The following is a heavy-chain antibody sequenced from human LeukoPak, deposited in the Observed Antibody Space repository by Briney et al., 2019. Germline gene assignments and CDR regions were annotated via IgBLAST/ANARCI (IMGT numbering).Heavy chain of an antibody. CDR1: GGSISSYY. J-gene: IGHJ4*02. CDR3: ARGLGYCSGGSCSSIRPGGY. Sequence: SETLSLTRTVSGGSISSYYWSWIRQPPGKGLEWIGEINHSGSTNYNPSLKSRVTISVDTSKNQFSLKLSSVTAADTAVYYCARGLGYCSGGSCSSIRPGGYWGQGTLVTVSS. D-gene: IGHD2-15*01. CDR2: INHSGST. V-gene: IGHV4-34*01.